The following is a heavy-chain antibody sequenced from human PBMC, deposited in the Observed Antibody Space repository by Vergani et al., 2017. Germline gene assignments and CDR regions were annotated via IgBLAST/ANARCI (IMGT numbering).Heavy chain of an antibody. CDR2: ISSSSSTI. J-gene: IGHJ4*02. Sequence: EVQLVESGGGLVQPGGSLRLSCAASGFTFSSYSMNWVRQAPGKGLEWVSYISSSSSTIYYADSVKGRFTISRDNAKNSLYLQMNSLRAEDTAVYYCARGTTQYYAGWGARWGQGTLVTVSS. D-gene: IGHD1-14*01. CDR1: GFTFSSYS. CDR3: ARGTTQYYAGWGAR. V-gene: IGHV3-48*01.